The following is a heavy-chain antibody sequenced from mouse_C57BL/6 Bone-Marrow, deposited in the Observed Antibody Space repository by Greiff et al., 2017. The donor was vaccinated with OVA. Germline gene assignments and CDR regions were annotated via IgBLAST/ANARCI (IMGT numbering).Heavy chain of an antibody. CDR3: ARCYYDYGGYFDV. D-gene: IGHD2-4*01. Sequence: EVKLVESGPGLAKPSQTLSLTCSVTGYSITSDYWNWIRKFPGNKLEYMGYISYSGSTYYNPSLKSRISITRDTSKNQYYLQLNSVTTEDTATYYCARCYYDYGGYFDVWGTGTTVTVSS. J-gene: IGHJ1*03. V-gene: IGHV3-8*01. CDR1: GYSITSDY. CDR2: ISYSGST.